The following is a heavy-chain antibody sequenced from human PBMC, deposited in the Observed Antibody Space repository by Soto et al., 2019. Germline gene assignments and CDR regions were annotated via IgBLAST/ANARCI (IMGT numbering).Heavy chain of an antibody. V-gene: IGHV3-9*01. CDR2: ISWNSGSI. J-gene: IGHJ6*03. CDR3: SCVGDMDV. D-gene: IGHD2-2*01. CDR1: GFTFDDYA. Sequence: EVQLVESGGGLVQPGRSLRLSCAASGFTFDDYAMHWVRQDPGKGLEWVSGISWNSGSIGYADFVKGRFTIARDNAKNSLYLQMNSLRAEDTALYYCSCVGDMDVWGKGTTVTVSS.